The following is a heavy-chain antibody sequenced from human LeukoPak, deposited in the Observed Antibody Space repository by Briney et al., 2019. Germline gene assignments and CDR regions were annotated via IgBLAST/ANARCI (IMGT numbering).Heavy chain of an antibody. CDR2: ISGSRSTI. CDR3: ARGSPYFYDTNGYYYAFDF. D-gene: IGHD3-22*01. J-gene: IGHJ3*01. Sequence: GGSLRHSCAASGFTFSTYSMNWVRQAPGKGLQWISYISGSRSTIYYADSVKGRFTISRDNAKNSLYLQMNSLRAEDTAVYYCARGSPYFYDTNGYYYAFDFWGQGTMVTVSS. V-gene: IGHV3-48*01. CDR1: GFTFSTYS.